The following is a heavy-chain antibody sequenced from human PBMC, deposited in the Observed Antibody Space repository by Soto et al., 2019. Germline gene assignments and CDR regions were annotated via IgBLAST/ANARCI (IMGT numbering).Heavy chain of an antibody. V-gene: IGHV1-2*02. CDR2: INPNSGGT. CDR1: GYTFTGYY. D-gene: IGHD2-8*01. Sequence: ASVKVSCKASGYTFTGYYMHWVRQAPGQGLEWMGWINPNSGGTNYAQKFQGRVTMTRDTSISTAYMGLSRLRSDDTAVYCCARESSDIVLMVYAIRGPNWFDPWGQGTLVTVSS. J-gene: IGHJ5*02. CDR3: ARESSDIVLMVYAIRGPNWFDP.